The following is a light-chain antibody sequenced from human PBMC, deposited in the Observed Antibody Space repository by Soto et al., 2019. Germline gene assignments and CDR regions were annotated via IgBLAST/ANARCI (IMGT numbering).Light chain of an antibody. J-gene: IGLJ2*01. Sequence: QSALTQPASGSGSPGQWITICCTGTSSDVGAYGYVSWYQQHPGKAPKLMIYEVSYRPSGVSNRFSGSKSGNAASLTISGLQAEDEADYYCSSYTTSSTVVFGGGTKLTVL. CDR1: SSDVGAYGY. V-gene: IGLV2-14*01. CDR3: SSYTTSSTVV. CDR2: EVS.